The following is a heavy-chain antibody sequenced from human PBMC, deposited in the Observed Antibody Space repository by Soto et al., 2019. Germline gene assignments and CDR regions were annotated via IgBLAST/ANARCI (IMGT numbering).Heavy chain of an antibody. CDR1: GFTVSSNY. V-gene: IGHV3-53*01. D-gene: IGHD1-26*01. J-gene: IGHJ6*02. CDR3: ARDPFSGSSYYYYGMDV. CDR2: IYSGGST. Sequence: GESLKISCAASGFTVSSNYMSWVRQAPGKGLEWVSVIYSGGSTYYADSVKGRFTISRDNSKNTLYLQMNSLRAEDTAVYYCARDPFSGSSYYYYGMDVWGQGTTVTVSS.